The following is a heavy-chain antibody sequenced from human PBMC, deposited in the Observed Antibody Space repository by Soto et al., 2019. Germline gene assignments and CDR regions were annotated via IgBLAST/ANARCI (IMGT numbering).Heavy chain of an antibody. CDR1: GGSFSGYY. V-gene: IGHV4-34*01. D-gene: IGHD4-17*01. Sequence: QVQLQQWGAGLLKPSETLSLTCAVYGGSFSGYYWSWIRQPPGKGLEWIGEINHSGSTNYNPSLKSRVTISVDTSKNQFSLKLSSVTAADTAVYYCARGSLTTVTSSILDYWGQGTLVTVSS. J-gene: IGHJ4*02. CDR3: ARGSLTTVTSSILDY. CDR2: INHSGST.